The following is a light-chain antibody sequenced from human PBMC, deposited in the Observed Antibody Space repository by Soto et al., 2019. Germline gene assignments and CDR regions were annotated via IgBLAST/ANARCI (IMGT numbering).Light chain of an antibody. J-gene: IGLJ1*01. CDR3: NSYTSRSSGV. CDR1: SSDVGGYHY. CDR2: DVF. Sequence: QSVLTQPASVSGSPGQSITISCTGTSSDVGGYHYVSWYQPHPGKAPKLMIYDVFNRPSGVSKRFSGSKSGNTASLTISGIQAEDEADYYCNSYTSRSSGVFGTGTKVTVL. V-gene: IGLV2-14*01.